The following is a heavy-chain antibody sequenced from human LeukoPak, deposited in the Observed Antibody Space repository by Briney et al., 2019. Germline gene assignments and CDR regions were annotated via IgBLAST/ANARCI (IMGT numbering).Heavy chain of an antibody. CDR1: GFTFSSYW. V-gene: IGHV3-7*01. J-gene: IGHJ4*02. CDR3: ARDPSSGSYDY. D-gene: IGHD1-26*01. CDR2: IKQDGSEK. Sequence: GGSLRLSCAASGFTFSSYWMSWVRQAPGRGLEWVANIKQDGSEKYYVDSVKGRFTISRDNAKNSLYLQMNSLRAEDTAVYYCARDPSSGSYDYWGQGTLVTVSS.